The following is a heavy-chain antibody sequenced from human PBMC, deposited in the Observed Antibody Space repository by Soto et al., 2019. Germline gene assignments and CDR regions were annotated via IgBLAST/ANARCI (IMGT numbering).Heavy chain of an antibody. V-gene: IGHV1-46*03. D-gene: IGHD3-3*01. CDR1: GYTFTSYY. J-gene: IGHJ4*02. CDR3: ARVRWSGYIGPFDY. CDR2: INPSGGST. Sequence: QVQLVQSGAEVKKPGASVKVSCKASGYTFTSYYMHWVRQAPGQGLEWMGIINPSGGSTSYAQKFQGRVTLTRDTSKRTVYMELSSLRSEDTAVYYCARVRWSGYIGPFDYWGQGTLVTVSS.